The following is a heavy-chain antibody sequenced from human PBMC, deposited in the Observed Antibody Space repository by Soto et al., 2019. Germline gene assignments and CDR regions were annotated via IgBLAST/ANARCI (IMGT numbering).Heavy chain of an antibody. V-gene: IGHV4-34*01. J-gene: IGHJ6*02. CDR1: GGSFSGYY. D-gene: IGHD3-10*01. CDR2: INHSGST. Sequence: SETLSLTCAVYGGSFSGYYWSWIRQPPGKGLEWIGEINHSGSTNYNPSLKSRVTISVDTSKNQFSLKLSSVTAADTAVYYRARAGSYGMDVWGQGTKVTVSS. CDR3: ARAGSYGMDV.